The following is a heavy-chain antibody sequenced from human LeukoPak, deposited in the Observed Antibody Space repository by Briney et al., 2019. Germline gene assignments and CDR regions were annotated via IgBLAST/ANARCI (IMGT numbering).Heavy chain of an antibody. CDR2: IIPIFGTA. D-gene: IGHD3-22*01. CDR3: ARVLSYYDSSGYYSEFFDY. CDR1: GYTFTSYG. V-gene: IGHV1-69*13. J-gene: IGHJ4*02. Sequence: SVKASCKASGYTFTSYGISWVRQAPGQGLEWMGGIIPIFGTANYAQKFQGRVTITADESTSTAYMELSSLRSEDTAVYYCARVLSYYDSSGYYSEFFDYWGQGTLVTVSS.